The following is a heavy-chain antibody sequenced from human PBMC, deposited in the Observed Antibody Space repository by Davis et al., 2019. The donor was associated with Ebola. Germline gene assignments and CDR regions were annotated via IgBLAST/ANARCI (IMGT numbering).Heavy chain of an antibody. D-gene: IGHD1-26*01. V-gene: IGHV5-51*01. Sequence: GESLKISCKGSGYSFTSYYIGWVRQMPGKDLEWMGIIYPGDSDTRYSPSFQGHVTISADKSFNTAYLHWSSLKASDTAMYYCARLDHSGSLGDYWGQGTLVTVSS. J-gene: IGHJ4*02. CDR3: ARLDHSGSLGDY. CDR1: GYSFTSYY. CDR2: IYPGDSDT.